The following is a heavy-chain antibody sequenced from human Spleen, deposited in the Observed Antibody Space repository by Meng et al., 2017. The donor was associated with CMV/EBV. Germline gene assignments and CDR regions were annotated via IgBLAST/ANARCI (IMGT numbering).Heavy chain of an antibody. CDR1: GGSISSSSYY. D-gene: IGHD3-22*01. V-gene: IGHV4-39*01. CDR2: IYYSGST. CDR3: DLYYDSSGPEGGMDV. J-gene: IGHJ6*02. Sequence: SETLSLTCTVSGGSISSSSYYWGWIRQPPGKGLEWIGSIYYSGSTYYNPSLKNRVTISVDTSKNQFSLKLSSVTAADTAVYYCDLYYDSSGPEGGMDVWGQGTTVTVSS.